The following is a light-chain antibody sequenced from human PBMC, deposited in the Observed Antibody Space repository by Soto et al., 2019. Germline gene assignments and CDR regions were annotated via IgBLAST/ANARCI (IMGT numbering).Light chain of an antibody. J-gene: IGKJ5*01. V-gene: IGKV3-15*01. CDR3: QQYNSYPYT. CDR2: GAS. Sequence: EIGMTQSPSTLSVSTGERATLSCRASQSVSSNLAWYQQKPGQAPRLLIYGASTRATGIPARFSGGGSGTEFTLTISSLQSEDFATYYCQQYNSYPYTFGQGTRLEIK. CDR1: QSVSSN.